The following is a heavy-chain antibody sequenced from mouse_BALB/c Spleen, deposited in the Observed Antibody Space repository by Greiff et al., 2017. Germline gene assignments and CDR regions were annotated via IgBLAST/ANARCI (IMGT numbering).Heavy chain of an antibody. D-gene: IGHD3-3*01. V-gene: IGHV1-7*01. Sequence: QVQLQQSGAELAKPGASVKMSCKASGYTFTSYWMHWVKQRPGQGLEWIGYINPSTGYTEYNQKFKDKATLTADKSSSTAYMQLSSLTSEDSAVYYCARSWGTGYYFDYWGQGTTLTVSS. CDR2: INPSTGYT. CDR3: ARSWGTGYYFDY. J-gene: IGHJ2*01. CDR1: GYTFTSYW.